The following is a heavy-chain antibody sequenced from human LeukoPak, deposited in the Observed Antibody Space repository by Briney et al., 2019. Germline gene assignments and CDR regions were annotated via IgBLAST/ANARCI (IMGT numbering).Heavy chain of an antibody. Sequence: ASVRVSCKASGYTFTSYGISWVRQAPGQGLEWMGWISANNGKTKYAQNLQGRVTMTTDTSTSTAYMELRSLRSDDTAVYYCARGYLTTIVEWFDPWGQGTLVTVSS. D-gene: IGHD3-22*01. CDR3: ARGYLTTIVEWFDP. V-gene: IGHV1-18*01. CDR2: ISANNGKT. J-gene: IGHJ5*02. CDR1: GYTFTSYG.